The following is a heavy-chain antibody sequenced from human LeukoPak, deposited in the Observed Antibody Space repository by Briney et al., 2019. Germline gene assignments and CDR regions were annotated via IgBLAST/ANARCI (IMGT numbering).Heavy chain of an antibody. Sequence: GGSLRLSCEVSGFTFSSYVMSWVRQAPGKGLEWVSGISASGGSTYYADSVKGRFTISRDNSKNTLSLQVNSLRVEDTAVYYCAKKSPIFGVVIPLFDYWGQGTLVTVSS. CDR3: AKKSPIFGVVIPLFDY. CDR1: GFTFSSYV. J-gene: IGHJ4*02. D-gene: IGHD3-3*01. V-gene: IGHV3-23*01. CDR2: ISASGGST.